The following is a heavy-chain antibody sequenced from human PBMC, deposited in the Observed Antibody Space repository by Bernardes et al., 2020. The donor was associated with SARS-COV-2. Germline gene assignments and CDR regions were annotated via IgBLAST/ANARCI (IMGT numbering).Heavy chain of an antibody. Sequence: ASMKVSCKASGYTFTSYGISWVRQAPGQGLEWMGWISAYNGNTNYAQKLQGRVTMTTDTSTSTAYMELRSLRSDDTAVYYCAREVWGSGTQYWYFDLWGRGTLVTVSS. V-gene: IGHV1-18*01. CDR1: GYTFTSYG. CDR2: ISAYNGNT. J-gene: IGHJ2*01. D-gene: IGHD3-10*01. CDR3: AREVWGSGTQYWYFDL.